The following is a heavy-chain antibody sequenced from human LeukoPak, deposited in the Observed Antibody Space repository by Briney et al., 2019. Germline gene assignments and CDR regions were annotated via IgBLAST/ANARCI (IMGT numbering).Heavy chain of an antibody. CDR2: ISGSGDST. D-gene: IGHD3-10*01. V-gene: IGHV3-23*01. CDR3: ARMLRGVSAAFDN. CDR1: GFTFSSYT. J-gene: IGHJ4*02. Sequence: GGSLRLACAASGFTFSSYTLSWVRQTPGKGREGVSAISGSGDSTYSAPSLKGRFTISRDSSKNTLYLQMNSLRAEDAAVYYCARMLRGVSAAFDNWGQGTLVTVSS.